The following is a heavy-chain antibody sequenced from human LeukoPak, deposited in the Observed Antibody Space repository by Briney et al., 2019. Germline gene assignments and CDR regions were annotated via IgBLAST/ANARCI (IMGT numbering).Heavy chain of an antibody. Sequence: SQTLSLTCTVSGGSISSGDYYWSWIRQPPGKGLEWIGYIYYSGSTYYNPSLKSRVTISVDTSKNQFPLKLSSVTAADTAVYYCARGYYGSETASRDFDYWGQGTLVTVSS. D-gene: IGHD3-10*01. CDR2: IYYSGST. CDR3: ARGYYGSETASRDFDY. V-gene: IGHV4-30-4*08. J-gene: IGHJ4*02. CDR1: GGSISSGDYY.